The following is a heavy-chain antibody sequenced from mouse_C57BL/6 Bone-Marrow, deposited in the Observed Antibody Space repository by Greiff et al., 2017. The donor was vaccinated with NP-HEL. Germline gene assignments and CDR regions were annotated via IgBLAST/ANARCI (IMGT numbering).Heavy chain of an antibody. D-gene: IGHD1-1*02. Sequence: EVQLVESEGGLVQPGSSMKLSCTASGFTFSDYYMAWVRQVPEKGLEWVANINYDGSSTYYLDSLKSRFIISRDNAKNILYLQMSSLKSEDTATYYCARDGGSLYAMDYWGQGTSVTVSS. CDR3: ARDGGSLYAMDY. CDR2: INYDGSST. V-gene: IGHV5-16*01. CDR1: GFTFSDYY. J-gene: IGHJ4*01.